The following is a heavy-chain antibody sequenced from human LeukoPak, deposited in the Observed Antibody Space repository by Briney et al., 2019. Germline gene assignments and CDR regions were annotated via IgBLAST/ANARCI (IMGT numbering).Heavy chain of an antibody. D-gene: IGHD1-26*01. CDR3: ARDLTSTSNWEFDY. J-gene: IGHJ4*02. CDR2: INPNSGGA. CDR1: GYTFADYF. Sequence: ASVKVSCKASGYTFADYFIHWVRQAPGQGLEWMGRINPNSGGAEYAPKFQGWVTMTRDTSISTAYVEVSRLISDDTAVYYCARDLTSTSNWEFDYWSQGTLVIVSS. V-gene: IGHV1-2*04.